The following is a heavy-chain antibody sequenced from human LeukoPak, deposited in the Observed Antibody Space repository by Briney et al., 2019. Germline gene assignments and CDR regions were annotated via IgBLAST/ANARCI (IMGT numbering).Heavy chain of an antibody. CDR3: ARDVDSGYDRRFDT. J-gene: IGHJ5*02. Sequence: PGGSLRLSCAASGFTFSSYSMNWVRQAPGKGLEWVSSVSSSGNCKYYADSLKGRFTTSRDNAKNSLYLQINSLRAEDTAVYYCARDVDSGYDRRFDTWGQGTLVTVSS. V-gene: IGHV3-21*01. D-gene: IGHD5-12*01. CDR2: VSSSGNCK. CDR1: GFTFSSYS.